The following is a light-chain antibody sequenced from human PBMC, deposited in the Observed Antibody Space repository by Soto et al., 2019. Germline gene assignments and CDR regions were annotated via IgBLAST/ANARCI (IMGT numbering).Light chain of an antibody. V-gene: IGKV3-20*01. CDR2: GES. CDR3: QQYGGSPSIT. Sequence: EIVLTQSPGTLSLSPGEGATLSCRASQILSSNYLAWYQQKPGQAPRLLIYGESRRATGIPDRFSGSGSGTDLTLAIRRLEPEDSAVYYCQQYGGSPSITFGQGTRLDIK. CDR1: QILSSNY. J-gene: IGKJ5*01.